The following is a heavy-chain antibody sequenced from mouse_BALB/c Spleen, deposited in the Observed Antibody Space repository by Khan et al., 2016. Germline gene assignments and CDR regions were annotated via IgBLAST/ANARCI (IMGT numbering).Heavy chain of an antibody. J-gene: IGHJ4*01. CDR3: ARTDYGDKDAVDY. CDR2: ITYSGST. CDR1: GYSITSDYA. D-gene: IGHD1-1*01. V-gene: IGHV3-2*02. Sequence: EVQLQESGPGLVKPSQSLSLTCTVTGYSITSDYAWNWIRQFPGNRLEWMGYITYSGSTSYNPPLKSRISITRDTSKNQFFLQLNSVTSEDTATYYCARTDYGDKDAVDYWGQGTSVTVSS.